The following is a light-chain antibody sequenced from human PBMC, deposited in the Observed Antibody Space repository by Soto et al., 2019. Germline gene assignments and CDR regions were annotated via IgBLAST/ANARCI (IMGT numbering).Light chain of an antibody. J-gene: IGLJ1*01. CDR2: DVS. CDR1: RSNVGGYNY. V-gene: IGLV2-14*03. Sequence: QSVLTQPASVSPSPGQSLTISFTVTRSNVGGYNYVSLYQQHPGKAPKLMIYDVSNRPSGVSNRFSGSKSGNTASLTISGLQAEDEADYYCSSYTSSSTPYVFGTET. CDR3: SSYTSSSTPYV.